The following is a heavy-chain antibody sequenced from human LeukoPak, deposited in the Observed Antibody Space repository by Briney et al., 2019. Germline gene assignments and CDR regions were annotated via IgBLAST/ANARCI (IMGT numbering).Heavy chain of an antibody. J-gene: IGHJ4*02. D-gene: IGHD1-14*01. CDR3: ATETNGRHYDY. V-gene: IGHV3-21*06. CDR2: IGPTGSDR. CDR1: GLTFSTSS. Sequence: TGGSLRLSCTASGLTFSTSSFNWVRQAPGKGLEWVASIGPTGSDRYHADSIKGRFTISRDNANNFLYLQMNSLRAEDTAVYYCATETNGRHYDYWGQGTLLTVSS.